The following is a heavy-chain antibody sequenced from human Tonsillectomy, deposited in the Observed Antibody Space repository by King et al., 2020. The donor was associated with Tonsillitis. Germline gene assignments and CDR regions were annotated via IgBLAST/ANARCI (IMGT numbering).Heavy chain of an antibody. J-gene: IGHJ4*02. V-gene: IGHV3-15*05. CDR1: GFTFRDAW. Sequence: VQLVESGGGLIKPGGSLRLSCAASGFTFRDAWMTWVRQAPGKGLEWVGHIKSKSDGETAQYAAPVKGRFTISRDDSKNMLFLQMDSLKVEDTAVYYCMRINSWGQGTLVTVSS. CDR3: MRINS. CDR2: IKSKSDGETA. D-gene: IGHD4-23*01.